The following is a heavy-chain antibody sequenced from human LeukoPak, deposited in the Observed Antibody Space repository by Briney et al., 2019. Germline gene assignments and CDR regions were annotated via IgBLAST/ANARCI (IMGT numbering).Heavy chain of an antibody. V-gene: IGHV3-33*01. CDR1: GVTSSSYG. D-gene: IGHD2-15*01. CDR2: IWYDGSNK. J-gene: IGHJ3*02. CDR3: ARDIGISRDAAGDAFDI. Sequence: PGRSLRLSCAASGVTSSSYGMHWVRQAPGKGLAWGAVIWYDGSNKYYADSVKGRFTISRDNSKNTLYLQMNSLRAEDTAVYYCARDIGISRDAAGDAFDIWGQGTMVTVSS.